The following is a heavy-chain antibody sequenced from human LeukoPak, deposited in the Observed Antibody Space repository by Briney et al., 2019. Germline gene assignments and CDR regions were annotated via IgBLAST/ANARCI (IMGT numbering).Heavy chain of an antibody. Sequence: GGSLRLSCAASGFTFSSYAMSWVRQAPGKGLEWVSAISGSGGSTYYADSVKGRFTISRDNAKNSLYLQMNSLRAEDTAVYYCARDRGEWELLPFGHWGQGTLVTVSS. CDR2: ISGSGGST. D-gene: IGHD1-26*01. J-gene: IGHJ4*02. CDR1: GFTFSSYA. V-gene: IGHV3-23*01. CDR3: ARDRGEWELLPFGH.